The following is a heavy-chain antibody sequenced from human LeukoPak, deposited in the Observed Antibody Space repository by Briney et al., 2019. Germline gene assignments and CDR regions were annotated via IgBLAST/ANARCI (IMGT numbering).Heavy chain of an antibody. CDR3: ARGGGYEHTNAFDI. J-gene: IGHJ3*02. CDR1: GGTFSSYA. V-gene: IGHV1-2*02. Sequence: ASVKVSCKASGGTFSSYAISWVRQAPGQGLEWMGWINPNSGGTNYAQKFQGRVTMTRDTSMSTAYMELSRLRSDDTAVYYCARGGGYEHTNAFDIWGQGTMVTVSS. CDR2: INPNSGGT. D-gene: IGHD5-12*01.